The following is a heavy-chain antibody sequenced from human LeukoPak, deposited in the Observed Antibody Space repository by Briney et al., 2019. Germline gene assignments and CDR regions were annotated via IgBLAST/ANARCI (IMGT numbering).Heavy chain of an antibody. CDR3: AGLQLNWFDP. Sequence: PSGTLSLTCAVSGGSINNYWWSWVRQPPGKGLEWIGEIYHSGSTNYNPSLKSRVTISVDRSNNQFSLKLSSVTAADTAVYYCAGLQLNWFDPWGQGTLVTVSS. CDR1: GGSINNYW. D-gene: IGHD4-11*01. V-gene: IGHV4-4*02. CDR2: IYHSGST. J-gene: IGHJ5*02.